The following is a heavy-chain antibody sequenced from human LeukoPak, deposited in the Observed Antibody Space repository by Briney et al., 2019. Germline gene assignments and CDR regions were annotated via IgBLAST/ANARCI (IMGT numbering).Heavy chain of an antibody. CDR1: GYTFSGYY. V-gene: IGHV1-2*02. D-gene: IGHD1-26*01. J-gene: IGHJ4*02. CDR3: ARVAYLVGASPFEY. CDR2: INPNSGGT. Sequence: ASVTVSCKASGYTFSGYYMHWVRQAPGQGVEWMGWINPNSGGTKYAQNFQGRVTMTRDTSTSTAYMELSSLRSDDTGVYYCARVAYLVGASPFEYWGQGILVTVSS.